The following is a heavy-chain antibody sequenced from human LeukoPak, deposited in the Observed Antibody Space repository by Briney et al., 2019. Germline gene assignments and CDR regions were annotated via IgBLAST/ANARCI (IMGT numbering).Heavy chain of an antibody. J-gene: IGHJ5*02. D-gene: IGHD6-19*01. V-gene: IGHV4-34*01. CDR1: GGSFSGFY. CDR3: ARASSGWYNWFDP. Sequence: SETLSLTCAVYGGSFSGFYWSWIRQPPGKGLEWIGEVNHSGSTNYNPSLKSRVTISVDTSKNQFSLRLSSVTAADTAVYYCARASSGWYNWFDPWGQGTLVTVSS. CDR2: VNHSGST.